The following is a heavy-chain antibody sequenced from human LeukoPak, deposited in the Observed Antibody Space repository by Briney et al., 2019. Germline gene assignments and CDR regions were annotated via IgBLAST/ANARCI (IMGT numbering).Heavy chain of an antibody. D-gene: IGHD3-3*01. V-gene: IGHV1-8*02. J-gene: IGHJ4*02. CDR3: ARVVRGLDFWSGYYNPYYFDY. Sequence: ASVKVSCKASGYTFTSYGISWVRQAPGQWLEWMGRMNPNSGNTGYAQKFQGRVTMTRNTSISTAYMELSSLRSEDTAVYYCARVVRGLDFWSGYYNPYYFDYWGQGTLVTVSS. CDR1: GYTFTSYG. CDR2: MNPNSGNT.